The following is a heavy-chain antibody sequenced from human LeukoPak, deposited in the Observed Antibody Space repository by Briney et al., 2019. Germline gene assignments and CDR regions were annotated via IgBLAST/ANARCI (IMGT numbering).Heavy chain of an antibody. Sequence: PGGSLRLSCAASGFTFSSYRMNWVRQAPGKGLEWVSYISSSSSTIYYADSVKGRFTISRDNAKNSLYLQMNSLRAEDTAVYYCARDSFDYVWRTYQAYYYYMDVWGKGTTVTVSS. D-gene: IGHD3-16*02. V-gene: IGHV3-48*01. J-gene: IGHJ6*03. CDR3: ARDSFDYVWRTYQAYYYYMDV. CDR2: ISSSSSTI. CDR1: GFTFSSYR.